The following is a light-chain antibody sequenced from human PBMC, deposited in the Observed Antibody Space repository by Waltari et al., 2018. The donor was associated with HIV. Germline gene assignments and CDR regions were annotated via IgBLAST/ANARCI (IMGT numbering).Light chain of an antibody. J-gene: IGLJ2*01. CDR2: EVS. Sequence: QSALTQPPSASGSPGQSVTISCTGTSSDVGGYNYVSWYQQHPGKAPKLMIYEVSKAPSRLPDSFSGYKSGTSASLTFSGLQAEDESDYYCNSYAGSNNVVFGGGTKVTVL. CDR1: SSDVGGYNY. CDR3: NSYAGSNNVV. V-gene: IGLV2-8*01.